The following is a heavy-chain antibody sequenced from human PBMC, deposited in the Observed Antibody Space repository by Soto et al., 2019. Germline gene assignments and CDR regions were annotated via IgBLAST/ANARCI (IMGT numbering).Heavy chain of an antibody. CDR3: ATDRRYGSGWYPPPLFWY. Sequence: ASVKVSCKASGGTFSSYTINWVRQAPGQALEWMGRMNPILGISGYAQKFQGRVTMTKNTSISTAYMELSSLSSEDTAVYYCATDRRYGSGWYPPPLFWYWGQGTLVTVSS. D-gene: IGHD6-19*01. CDR1: GGTFSSYT. J-gene: IGHJ4*02. CDR2: MNPILGIS. V-gene: IGHV1-8*02.